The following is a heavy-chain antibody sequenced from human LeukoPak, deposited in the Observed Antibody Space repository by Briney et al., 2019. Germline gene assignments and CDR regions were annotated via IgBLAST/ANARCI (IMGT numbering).Heavy chain of an antibody. CDR3: ARDIAHYYDSSGYHHDY. CDR1: GYTFTGCY. CDR2: INPNSGGT. D-gene: IGHD3-22*01. V-gene: IGHV1-2*06. Sequence: ASVKVSCKASGYTFTGCYMHWVRQAPGQGLEWMGRINPNSGGTNYAQKFQGRVTMTRDTSISTAYMELSRLRSDDTAVYYCARDIAHYYDSSGYHHDYWGQGTLVTVSS. J-gene: IGHJ4*02.